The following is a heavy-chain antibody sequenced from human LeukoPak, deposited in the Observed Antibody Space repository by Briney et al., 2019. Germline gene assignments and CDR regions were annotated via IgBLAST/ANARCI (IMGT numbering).Heavy chain of an antibody. CDR1: GFTFSSYA. Sequence: SGGSLRLSCAASGFTFSSYAMSWVRQAPGKGLEWVSAISGSGGSTYYADSVKGRFTISRDNSKNTLYLQMNSLRAEDTAVYYCAKVPRGSSGYDYRGHHDYWGQGTLVTVSS. J-gene: IGHJ4*02. V-gene: IGHV3-23*01. D-gene: IGHD5-12*01. CDR2: ISGSGGST. CDR3: AKVPRGSSGYDYRGHHDY.